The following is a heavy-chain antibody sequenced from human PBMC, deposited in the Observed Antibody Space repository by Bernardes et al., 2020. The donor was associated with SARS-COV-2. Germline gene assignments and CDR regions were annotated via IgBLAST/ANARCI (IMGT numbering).Heavy chain of an antibody. CDR3: VKRRAIFELWAGNFDY. Sequence: GGSLRLSRAASGFTVSSNYMTWVRQAPGKGLEWVSIIYSGGNTYYADSVKGRFTISRDNSKNTLYLQMNSLRAEDTAVYYCVKRRAIFELWAGNFDYWGQGTLVTVSS. J-gene: IGHJ4*02. V-gene: IGHV3-66*02. D-gene: IGHD5-18*01. CDR1: GFTVSSNY. CDR2: IYSGGNT.